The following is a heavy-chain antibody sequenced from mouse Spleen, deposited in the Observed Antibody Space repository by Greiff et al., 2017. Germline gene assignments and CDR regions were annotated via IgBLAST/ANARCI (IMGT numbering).Heavy chain of an antibody. CDR1: GYSFTDYN. D-gene: IGHD2-4*01. CDR2: ITPNNGTT. CDR3: ARWDYDYDFYAMDY. V-gene: IGHV1-39*01. Sequence: VQLQQSGPELVKPGASVKISCKASGYSFTDYNMNWVKQSNGKRLEWIGVITPNNGTTSYNQKFKGKATLTVGQSSSTAYMQLNSLTSEDSAVYYCARWDYDYDFYAMDYWGQGTSVTVSS. J-gene: IGHJ4*01.